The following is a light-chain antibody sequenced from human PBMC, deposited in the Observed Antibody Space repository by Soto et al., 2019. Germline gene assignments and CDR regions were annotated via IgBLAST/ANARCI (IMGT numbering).Light chain of an antibody. Sequence: EVVETQPPDTMSVSPEGRAPLSCGASPSISDTLAWYQQKPGQAPRLLIYGASTRAPGFPARFSGSGSGTDFTLTISSLQSEDFAVYYCQQYNNSPWTFGQGTKVE. CDR1: PSISDT. CDR2: GAS. J-gene: IGKJ1*01. V-gene: IGKV3-15*01. CDR3: QQYNNSPWT.